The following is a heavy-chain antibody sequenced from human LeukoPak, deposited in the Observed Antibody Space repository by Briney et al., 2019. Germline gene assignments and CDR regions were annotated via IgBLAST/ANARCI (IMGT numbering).Heavy chain of an antibody. CDR3: ANGGGYFLH. Sequence: GGSLRLSCVASGFTFRTYGMHWVCQAPGKGLEWVAFIRFDGNTEKYADSVEGRFTVSRDNAKSTLYLQMDTPRPEDTALYYCANGGGYFLHWGQGTLVTVAS. V-gene: IGHV3-30*02. J-gene: IGHJ1*01. CDR2: IRFDGNTE. D-gene: IGHD3-16*01. CDR1: GFTFRTYG.